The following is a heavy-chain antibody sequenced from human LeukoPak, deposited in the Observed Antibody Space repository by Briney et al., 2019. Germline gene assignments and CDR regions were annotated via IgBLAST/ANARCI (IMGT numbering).Heavy chain of an antibody. V-gene: IGHV1-8*01. CDR3: ARVRGYDPVRGFDY. D-gene: IGHD2-2*01. CDR2: MNPNSGNT. J-gene: IGHJ4*02. Sequence: ASVKVSCKVSGYTFTSYDINWVRQATGQGLEWMGWMNPNSGNTGYAQKFQGRVTMTRNTSISTAYMELSSLRSEDTAVYYCARVRGYDPVRGFDYWGQGTLVTVSS. CDR1: GYTFTSYD.